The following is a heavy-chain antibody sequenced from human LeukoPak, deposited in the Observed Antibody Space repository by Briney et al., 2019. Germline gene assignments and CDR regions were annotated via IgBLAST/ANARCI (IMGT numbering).Heavy chain of an antibody. CDR2: IYPGDSDT. J-gene: IGHJ3*01. CDR3: ARSGKWDPINPFDL. D-gene: IGHD1-26*01. V-gene: IGHV5-51*01. CDR1: GYSFASYW. Sequence: RGESLKISCKGSGYSFASYWIGWVRQMPGKGLEWMGIIYPGDSDTRYSPSFQGQVTISVDKSINTAYLQLNSLKASDIGMYYCARSGKWDPINPFDLWGQGTLVTVSS.